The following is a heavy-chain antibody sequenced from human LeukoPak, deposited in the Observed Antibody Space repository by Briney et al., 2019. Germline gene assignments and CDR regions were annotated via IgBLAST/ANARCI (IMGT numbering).Heavy chain of an antibody. CDR2: IYSGGST. CDR1: GFTVTSNY. D-gene: IGHD3-10*01. Sequence: GSLRLSCAASGFTVTSNYVSWVRQAPGKGLEWVSVIYSGGSTYYADSVKGRFTISRDNSKNTLYLQMNSLRAEDTAVYYCARGGSMVAYFDYWGQGTLVTVSS. CDR3: ARGGSMVAYFDY. V-gene: IGHV3-66*01. J-gene: IGHJ4*02.